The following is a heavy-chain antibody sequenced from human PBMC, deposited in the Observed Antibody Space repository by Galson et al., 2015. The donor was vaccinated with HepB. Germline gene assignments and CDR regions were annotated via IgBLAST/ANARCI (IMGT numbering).Heavy chain of an antibody. CDR1: GFTFSSYG. J-gene: IGHJ5*02. Sequence: SLRLSCAASGFTFSSYGMHWVRQAPGKGLEWVAVISYDGSNKYYADSVKGRFTISRDNSKNTLYLRMNSLRAEDTAVYYCAKDSQQWLLHNWFDPWGQGTLVTVSS. D-gene: IGHD6-19*01. V-gene: IGHV3-30*18. CDR3: AKDSQQWLLHNWFDP. CDR2: ISYDGSNK.